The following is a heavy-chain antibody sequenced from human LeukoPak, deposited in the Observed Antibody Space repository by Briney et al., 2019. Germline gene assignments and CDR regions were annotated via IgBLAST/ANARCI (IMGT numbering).Heavy chain of an antibody. D-gene: IGHD3-3*01. CDR1: GGSISSYY. CDR2: IYYSGST. J-gene: IGHJ4*02. V-gene: IGHV4-59*08. CDR3: ARGVDFWSGYYTLDY. Sequence: SETLSLTCTVSGGSISSYYWSWIRQPPEKGLEWIGYIYYSGSTNYNPSLKSRVTISVDTSKNQFSLKLSSVTAADTAVYYCARGVDFWSGYYTLDYWGQGTLVTVSS.